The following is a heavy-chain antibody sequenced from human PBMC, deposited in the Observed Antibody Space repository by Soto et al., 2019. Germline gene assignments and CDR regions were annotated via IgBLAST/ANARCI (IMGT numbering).Heavy chain of an antibody. V-gene: IGHV3-30*18. D-gene: IGHD4-17*01. J-gene: IGHJ4*02. CDR1: GFTFSSYG. CDR2: ISYDGSNK. CDR3: AKGAGDYGDYEGDY. Sequence: QVQLVESGGGVVQPGRSLRLSCAASGFTFSSYGMHWVRQAPGKGLEWVAVISYDGSNKYYADSVKGRFTISRDNSKNTLYLQMNSLRAEDTAVYYCAKGAGDYGDYEGDYWGQGTLVTVSS.